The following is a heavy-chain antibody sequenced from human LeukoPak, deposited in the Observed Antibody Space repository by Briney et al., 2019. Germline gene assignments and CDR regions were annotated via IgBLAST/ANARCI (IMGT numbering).Heavy chain of an antibody. CDR2: IYYSGST. CDR3: ARDLRTVYRRENFSWFDP. J-gene: IGHJ5*02. CDR1: GGSVNSGLIY. V-gene: IGHV4-61*01. Sequence: SETLSLTCTVSGGSVNSGLIYWSWIRQAPGKGLEYIGYIYYSGSTYYNPSLRSRVIISLDTSRNQFSLKLSSVTSADTAVYYCARDLRTVYRRENFSWFDPWGQGTLVTVSS. D-gene: IGHD1-14*01.